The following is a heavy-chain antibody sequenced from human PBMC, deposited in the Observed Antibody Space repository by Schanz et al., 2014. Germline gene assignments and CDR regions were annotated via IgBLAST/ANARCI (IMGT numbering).Heavy chain of an antibody. J-gene: IGHJ4*02. V-gene: IGHV3-48*01. D-gene: IGHD5-12*01. CDR1: GFAFSSYS. CDR2: ISSSGTTI. CDR3: ARGIGGYGANNYFDY. Sequence: QLVGSGGGLIQPGGSLRLSCTASGFAFSSYSMNWVRQAPGKGLEWVSYISSSGTTIYYADSVKGRFTISRDNSKNTLYLHMNTLRSEDTAVYSCARGIGGYGANNYFDYWGQGTLVTVSS.